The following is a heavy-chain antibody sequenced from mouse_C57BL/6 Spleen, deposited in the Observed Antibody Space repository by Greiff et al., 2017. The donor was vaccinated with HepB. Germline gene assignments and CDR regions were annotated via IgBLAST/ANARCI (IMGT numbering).Heavy chain of an antibody. J-gene: IGHJ4*01. D-gene: IGHD2-5*01. CDR2: IHPNSGST. V-gene: IGHV1-64*01. Sequence: VKLQQPGAELVKPGASVKLSCKASGYTFTSYWMHWVKQRPGQGLEWIGMIHPNSGSTNYNEKFKSKATLTVDKSSSTAYMQLSSLTSEDSAVYYCARNGVYSTDAMDYWGQGTSVTVSS. CDR1: GYTFTSYW. CDR3: ARNGVYSTDAMDY.